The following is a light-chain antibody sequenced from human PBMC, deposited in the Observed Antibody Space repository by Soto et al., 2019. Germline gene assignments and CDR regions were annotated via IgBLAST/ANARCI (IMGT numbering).Light chain of an antibody. Sequence: QSVLTQPPSVSAAPGQKVTISCSGSSSNIGNNYVSWYQQLPGTAPRLLIYANNKRPSGISDRFSGSKSGTSATLGITGFQTGDEADYYCGSWDSSLSAYVFGTGTKVTVL. CDR1: SSNIGNNY. J-gene: IGLJ1*01. V-gene: IGLV1-51*01. CDR2: ANN. CDR3: GSWDSSLSAYV.